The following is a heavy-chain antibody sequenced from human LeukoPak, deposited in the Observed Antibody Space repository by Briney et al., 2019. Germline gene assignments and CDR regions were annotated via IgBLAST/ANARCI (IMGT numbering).Heavy chain of an antibody. V-gene: IGHV3-21*01. Sequence: PGGSLRLSCAASGFTFSSYSMNWVRQAPGKGLEWVSSISSSSSYIYYADSVKGRFTISRDNAKNSLYLQMNSLRAEDRAVYYCARGTRSLDSGFDYWGQGTLVTVSS. CDR1: GFTFSSYS. CDR2: ISSSSSYI. J-gene: IGHJ4*02. CDR3: ARGTRSLDSGFDY. D-gene: IGHD1-14*01.